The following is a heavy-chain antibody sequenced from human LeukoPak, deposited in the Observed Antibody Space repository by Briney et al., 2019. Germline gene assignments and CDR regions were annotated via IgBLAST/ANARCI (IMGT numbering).Heavy chain of an antibody. V-gene: IGHV4-59*01. J-gene: IGHJ3*02. CDR2: IYSSGST. Sequence: NTSETLSLTCTVSGGSISSYYWSWIRQPPGKGLEWLGYIYSSGSTNYNPSLKSRVTISVDTSKNQFSLKLSSVTAADTAVYYCAREGYHDFWSGFPEHDAFDIWGQGTMVTVSS. D-gene: IGHD3-3*01. CDR3: AREGYHDFWSGFPEHDAFDI. CDR1: GGSISSYY.